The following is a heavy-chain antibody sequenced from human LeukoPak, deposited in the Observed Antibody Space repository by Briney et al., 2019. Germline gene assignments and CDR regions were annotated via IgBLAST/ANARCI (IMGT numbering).Heavy chain of an antibody. D-gene: IGHD3-16*01. Sequence: GGSLRLSCAASGFTFSSFGMNWVRQAPGKGLEWVSYISISSSTIYYADSVKGRFTISRDNAKNSLYLQMNSLRVEDTAFYYCARIQGAYPFDYWGQGTLVTVSS. CDR3: ARIQGAYPFDY. CDR2: ISISSSTI. J-gene: IGHJ4*02. V-gene: IGHV3-48*01. CDR1: GFTFSSFG.